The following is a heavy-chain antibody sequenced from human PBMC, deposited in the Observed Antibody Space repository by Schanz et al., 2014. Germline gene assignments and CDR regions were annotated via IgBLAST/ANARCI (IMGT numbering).Heavy chain of an antibody. J-gene: IGHJ4*02. V-gene: IGHV1-18*01. CDR1: GYTFTRSG. D-gene: IGHD1-26*01. Sequence: QVQLVQSGGEVKTPGASVKVSCKASGYTFTRSGISWVRQAPGQGLEWMGWIGGSDGKTNFAQKLQGRGTITTDTSTSTVYMELRSLTSDDSAVYYCARDRDQWDGNYLDYWGQGTLVTVSS. CDR2: IGGSDGKT. CDR3: ARDRDQWDGNYLDY.